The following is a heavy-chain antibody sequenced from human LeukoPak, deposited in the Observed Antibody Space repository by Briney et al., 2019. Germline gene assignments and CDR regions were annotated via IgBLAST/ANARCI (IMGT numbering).Heavy chain of an antibody. D-gene: IGHD3-22*01. CDR3: AKDLSPLRLGELSFAYYYDSSGYP. J-gene: IGHJ1*01. CDR2: ISNDGINK. CDR1: GFTFSSFG. V-gene: IGHV3-30*18. Sequence: AGGSLGLSCAAPGFTFSSFGRHWVGQAPGKGLKWVAVISNDGINKYYADSVKGRFTISRDNSKNTLYLQMNSLRAEDTAVYYCAKDLSPLRLGELSFAYYYDSSGYPGGQGTLVTVSS.